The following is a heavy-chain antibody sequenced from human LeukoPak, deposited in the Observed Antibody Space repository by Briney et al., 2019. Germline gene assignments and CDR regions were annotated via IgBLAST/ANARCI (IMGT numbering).Heavy chain of an antibody. D-gene: IGHD1-26*01. Sequence: GGSLRLSCAASGFTFSSYGTHWVRQAPGKGLEWVAVISYDGSNKYYADSVKGRFTISRDNSKNTLYLQMNSLRAEDTAVYYCAKTMVGATTSDYWGQGTLVTVSS. V-gene: IGHV3-30*18. CDR3: AKTMVGATTSDY. CDR1: GFTFSSYG. J-gene: IGHJ4*02. CDR2: ISYDGSNK.